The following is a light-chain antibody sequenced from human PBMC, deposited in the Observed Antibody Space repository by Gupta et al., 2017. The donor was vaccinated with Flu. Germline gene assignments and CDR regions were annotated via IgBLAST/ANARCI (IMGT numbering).Light chain of an antibody. J-gene: IGKJ4*01. Sequence: ASVGDTITLSCRASQSVSSYLNWYQQKPGKAPRLLIYAASRLQSGVPSRFSGSGSVTDFTLTISSLKTEDFATYYCQQTDTYHPSLTFIGGTEVGI. CDR1: QSVSSY. V-gene: IGKV1-39*01. CDR2: AAS. CDR3: QQTDTYHPSLT.